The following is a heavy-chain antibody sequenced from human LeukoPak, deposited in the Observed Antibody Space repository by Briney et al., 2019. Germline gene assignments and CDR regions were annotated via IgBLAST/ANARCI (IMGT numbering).Heavy chain of an antibody. CDR2: VFHSGNT. V-gene: IGHV4-39*01. Sequence: SETLSLTCSVSGGSISISLYHCGWLRQPPGKGLEWIGNVFHSGNTYSSPSLQSRVAFSVDTSKNQFSLKLTSVTATDTAVYYCARQIVGTSWNYYYSYIDVWGKGTSVSVSS. CDR3: ARQIVGTSWNYYYSYIDV. J-gene: IGHJ6*03. D-gene: IGHD1-1*01. CDR1: GGSISISLYH.